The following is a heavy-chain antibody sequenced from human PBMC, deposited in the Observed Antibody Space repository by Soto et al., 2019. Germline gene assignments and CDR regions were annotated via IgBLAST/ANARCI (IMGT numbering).Heavy chain of an antibody. CDR2: IVPIFGTR. CDR1: GGTFSRYS. V-gene: IGHV1-69*05. J-gene: IGHJ6*02. Sequence: SVKVSCKISGGTFSRYSISWVRQAPGQGLEWMGGIVPIFGTRNYAQKFQDRVTITTDESATTAHMELSNLRSEDTAVYYCARPYEGGYSSNHHYYYALDVWGQGTAVTVSS. CDR3: ARPYEGGYSSNHHYYYALDV. D-gene: IGHD3-22*01.